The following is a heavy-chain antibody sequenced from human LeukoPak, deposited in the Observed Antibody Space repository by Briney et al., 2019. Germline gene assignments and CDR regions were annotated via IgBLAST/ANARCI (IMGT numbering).Heavy chain of an antibody. Sequence: GGSLRLSCAASGLTVNWNYMVWVRQAPGKGPEWVSGIYVGGGTKYADSVKGRFTISTDTSKNTLSLQMNILRAEDTAVYYCARGNPAAAGEHLDHWGQGTLVTVSS. CDR1: GLTVNWNY. D-gene: IGHD6-13*01. V-gene: IGHV3-66*01. CDR2: IYVGGGT. J-gene: IGHJ4*02. CDR3: ARGNPAAAGEHLDH.